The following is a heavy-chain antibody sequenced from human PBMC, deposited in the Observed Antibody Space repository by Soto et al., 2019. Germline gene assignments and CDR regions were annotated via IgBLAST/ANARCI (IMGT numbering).Heavy chain of an antibody. J-gene: IGHJ4*02. V-gene: IGHV4-30-4*01. D-gene: IGHD3-22*01. CDR1: GGSISSGGYY. CDR3: ARIFYYYDSSGYLGDY. Sequence: SETLSLTCAVSGGSISSGGYYWSWIHQPPGKGLEWIGYIYYSGSTYYNPSLKSRVTISVDTSKNQFSLKLSSVTAADTAVYYCARIFYYYDSSGYLGDYWGQGTLVTVS. CDR2: IYYSGST.